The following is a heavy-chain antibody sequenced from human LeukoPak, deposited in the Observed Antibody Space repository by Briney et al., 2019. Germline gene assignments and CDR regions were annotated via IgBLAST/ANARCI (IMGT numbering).Heavy chain of an antibody. D-gene: IGHD2-8*01. J-gene: IGHJ6*02. CDR3: ATPRINEGMDV. Sequence: GASVKVSCKASGYTFTNYGISWVRQAPGQGLEWMGWMNPNSGNTGYAQKFQGRVTMTRNTSISTAYMELSSLRSEDTAVYYCATPRINEGMDVWGQGTTVTVSS. V-gene: IGHV1-8*02. CDR2: MNPNSGNT. CDR1: GYTFTNYG.